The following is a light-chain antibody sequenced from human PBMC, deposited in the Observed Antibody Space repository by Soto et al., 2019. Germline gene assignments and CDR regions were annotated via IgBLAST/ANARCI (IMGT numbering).Light chain of an antibody. CDR2: SNN. CDR1: SSNIGSNF. CDR3: AAWDDSLSGWV. V-gene: IGLV1-47*02. J-gene: IGLJ3*02. Sequence: QSVLTQPPSASGTPGQRVTISCSGSSSNIGSNFVYWYQQFPGTAPKLLLYSNNQRPSGVPDRFSGSKSGTSASLATSGLPAEDEADYYCAAWDDSLSGWVFGGGTKLTVL.